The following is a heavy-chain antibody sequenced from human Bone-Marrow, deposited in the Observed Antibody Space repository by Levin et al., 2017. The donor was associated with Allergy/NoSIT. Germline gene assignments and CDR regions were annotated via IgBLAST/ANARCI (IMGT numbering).Heavy chain of an antibody. Sequence: GSLRLSCAVSGGSISTNAWWGWVRQPPGKGLEWIGEISHSGSTNYNPSLKSRVTISVDNSKNQLSLELSSVTAADTAVYYCANQNSADAFDIWGHGTLVTVSS. CDR3: ANQNSADAFDI. D-gene: IGHD4-23*01. CDR1: GGSISTNAW. V-gene: IGHV4-4*02. CDR2: ISHSGST. J-gene: IGHJ3*02.